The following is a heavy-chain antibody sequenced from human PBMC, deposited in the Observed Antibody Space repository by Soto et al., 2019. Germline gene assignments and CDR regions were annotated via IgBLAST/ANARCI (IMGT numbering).Heavy chain of an antibody. D-gene: IGHD6-19*01. CDR1: GFTFSFYA. J-gene: IGHJ4*02. V-gene: IGHV3-30-3*01. CDR3: ARDLVGAVTGPYYFDY. Sequence: QVQLVESGGGVVQPGRSLRLSCAASGFTFSFYALHWVRQAPGKGLEWVAAISYDGNNQYYADSVKGRFTSSRDNSKNTLDLQMNSLRAEDTAVYYCARDLVGAVTGPYYFDYWGQGTLVTVSS. CDR2: ISYDGNNQ.